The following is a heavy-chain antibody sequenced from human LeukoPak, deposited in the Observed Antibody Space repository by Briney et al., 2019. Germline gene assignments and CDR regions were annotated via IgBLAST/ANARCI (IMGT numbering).Heavy chain of an antibody. CDR3: ARENIAVAAYWFDP. V-gene: IGHV4-31*03. CDR2: IYCSGST. Sequence: SETLSLTCTVSGGSISSGGYYWSWIRQHPGKGLEWIGYIYCSGSTYYNPSLKSRVTISVDTSKNQFSLKLSSVTAADTAVYYCARENIAVAAYWFDPWGQGTLVTVSS. CDR1: GGSISSGGYY. J-gene: IGHJ5*02. D-gene: IGHD6-19*01.